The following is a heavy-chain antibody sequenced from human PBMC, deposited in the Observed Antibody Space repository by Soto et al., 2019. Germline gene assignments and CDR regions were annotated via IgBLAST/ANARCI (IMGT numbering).Heavy chain of an antibody. CDR1: GFTFSSYS. V-gene: IGHV3-23*04. Sequence: EVQLVESGGGLVKPGGSLRLSCAASGFTFSSYSMNWVRQAPGKGLEWVAGMGGANGDTYYADSVRGRFAISRDNSKNTLFLQMNRLRAEDTAVYYCAKDRVNHNSVWDPFDIWGQGTMVTVSS. CDR2: MGGANGDT. D-gene: IGHD2-21*01. CDR3: AKDRVNHNSVWDPFDI. J-gene: IGHJ3*02.